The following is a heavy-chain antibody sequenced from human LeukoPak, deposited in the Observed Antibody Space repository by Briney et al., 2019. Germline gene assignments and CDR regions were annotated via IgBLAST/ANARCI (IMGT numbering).Heavy chain of an antibody. CDR1: GFTFSDFY. V-gene: IGHV3-11*01. Sequence: PGGSLRLSCAASGFTFSDFYTTRIRQAPGKGLEWVSYISGSAGTIYYADSVKGRFTISRDNAKNSLHLQMNSLRAEDTAMYYCARFSTYSGSSWGQGTMVTVSS. CDR2: ISGSAGTI. J-gene: IGHJ3*01. D-gene: IGHD1-26*01. CDR3: ARFSTYSGSS.